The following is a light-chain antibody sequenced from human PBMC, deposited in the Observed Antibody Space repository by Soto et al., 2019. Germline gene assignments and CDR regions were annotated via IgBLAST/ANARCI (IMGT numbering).Light chain of an antibody. V-gene: IGKV3-11*01. CDR3: QQRSNWRDT. J-gene: IGKJ4*01. CDR2: DAS. Sequence: EIVLTQSPATLSLSPGERATLSCRASQSVSSYLAWYQQKPGQAPRLLIYDASNRATGIPARFSGSGSGTDFTLTISSLEPEDVAVYSCQQRSNWRDTFGGGTKVEIK. CDR1: QSVSSY.